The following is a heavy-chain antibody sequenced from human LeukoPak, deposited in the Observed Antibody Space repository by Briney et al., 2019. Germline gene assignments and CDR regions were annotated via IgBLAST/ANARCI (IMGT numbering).Heavy chain of an antibody. Sequence: GGSLRLSCAASGFTFSTYWMHWVHQAPGKGLVWVSRINSDGSSTSYADSVKGRFTISRGNGKNTLYLQMNSLTAEDTAVYYCARDPPEWELPQDYWGRGTLVAVSS. CDR2: INSDGSST. CDR3: ARDPPEWELPQDY. J-gene: IGHJ4*02. D-gene: IGHD1-26*01. CDR1: GFTFSTYW. V-gene: IGHV3-74*01.